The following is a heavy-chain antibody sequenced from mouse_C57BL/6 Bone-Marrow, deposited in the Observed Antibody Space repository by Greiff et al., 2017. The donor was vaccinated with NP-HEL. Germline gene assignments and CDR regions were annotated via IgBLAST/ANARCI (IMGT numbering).Heavy chain of an antibody. V-gene: IGHV3-6*01. J-gene: IGHJ3*01. CDR2: ISYDGSN. CDR1: GYSITSGYY. Sequence: ESGPGLVKPSQSLSLTCSVTGYSITSGYYWNWIRQFPGNKLEWMGYISYDGSNNYNPSLKNRISITRDTSKNQFFLKLNSVTTEDTATYYCAKLTGTSFAYWGQGTLVTVSA. D-gene: IGHD4-1*01. CDR3: AKLTGTSFAY.